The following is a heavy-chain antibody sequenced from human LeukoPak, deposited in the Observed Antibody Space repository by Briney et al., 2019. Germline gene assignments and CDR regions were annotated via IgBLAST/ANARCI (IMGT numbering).Heavy chain of an antibody. V-gene: IGHV3-23*01. Sequence: GGSLRLSCAASGFTFSNYAMSWVRQAPGKGLEWVSPISGSGGSTYYADSVKGRFTISRDNSKNTLYLQMNSLRAEDTAVYYCAKEGDYDILTAYFTWGQGTLVTVSS. CDR2: ISGSGGST. CDR1: GFTFSNYA. D-gene: IGHD3-9*01. CDR3: AKEGDYDILTAYFT. J-gene: IGHJ5*02.